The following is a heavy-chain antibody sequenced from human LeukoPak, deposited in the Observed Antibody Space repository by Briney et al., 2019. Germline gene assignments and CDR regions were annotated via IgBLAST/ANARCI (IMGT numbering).Heavy chain of an antibody. CDR3: AKTVAGTWNAFDI. Sequence: PGGSLRLSCAASGFTFSRYAMSWVRQAPGKGLEWVSAISGSGGSTYYADSVKGRFTISRDNSKNTLYLQMNSLRAEDTAVYYCAKTVAGTWNAFDIWGQGTVVTVSS. J-gene: IGHJ3*02. D-gene: IGHD6-19*01. CDR2: ISGSGGST. CDR1: GFTFSRYA. V-gene: IGHV3-23*01.